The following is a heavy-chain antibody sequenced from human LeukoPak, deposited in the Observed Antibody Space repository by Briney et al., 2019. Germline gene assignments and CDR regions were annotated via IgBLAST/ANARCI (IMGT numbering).Heavy chain of an antibody. CDR1: GFTFSDNY. D-gene: IGHD3-10*01. J-gene: IGHJ4*02. CDR2: ISSSSSYT. V-gene: IGHV3-11*06. Sequence: GGSLRLSCAASGFTFSDNYISWIRQAPGKGLEWVSYISSSSSYTNYADSVKGRFTISRDNAKNSLYLQMNSLRAEDTAVYYCARLGVRGSFDYWGQGTLVTVSS. CDR3: ARLGVRGSFDY.